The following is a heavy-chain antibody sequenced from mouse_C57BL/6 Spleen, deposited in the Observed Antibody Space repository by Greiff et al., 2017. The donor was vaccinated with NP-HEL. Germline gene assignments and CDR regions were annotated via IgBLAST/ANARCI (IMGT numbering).Heavy chain of an antibody. CDR3: ARGGYDAMDY. CDR1: GYTFTSYW. CDR2: IDPSDSYT. Sequence: VQLQQPGAELVMPGASVKLSCKASGYTFTSYWMHWVKQRPGQGLEWIGEIDPSDSYTNYNQKFKGKSTLTVDKSSSTAYMQLSSLTAEDSAVYYCARGGYDAMDYWGQGTTVTASS. J-gene: IGHJ4*01. V-gene: IGHV1-69*01.